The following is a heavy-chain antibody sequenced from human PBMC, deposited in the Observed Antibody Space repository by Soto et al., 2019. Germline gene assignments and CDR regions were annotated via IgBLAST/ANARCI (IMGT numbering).Heavy chain of an antibody. CDR2: IYSSGST. V-gene: IGHV4-61*08. D-gene: IGHD6-19*01. CDR1: GDSVNTGDGY. J-gene: IGHJ4*02. Sequence: SETLSLTCTVSGDSVNTGDGYWSWIRQPPGKALEWIAYIYSSGSTKYNPSLKSRVTISRDTSKNQFSLKMTSVTAEDTAVYYCARSGGGSGWLGGQGTLVTVSS. CDR3: ARSGGGSGWL.